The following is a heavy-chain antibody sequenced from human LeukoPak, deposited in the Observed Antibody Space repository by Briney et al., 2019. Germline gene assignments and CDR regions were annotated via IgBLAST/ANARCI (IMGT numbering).Heavy chain of an antibody. CDR1: GDSVSSNSAT. D-gene: IGHD3-16*01. Sequence: SQTLSLTCAISGDSVSSNSATWDWIRQSPSGGLEWLGRTYYRSKWYNDYAVSVKSRVTINPDTSKNQFSLQLNSVTPEDTAVYYCAREGSDGYLFDYWGQGSLVIVPS. V-gene: IGHV6-1*01. J-gene: IGHJ4*02. CDR2: TYYRSKWYN. CDR3: AREGSDGYLFDY.